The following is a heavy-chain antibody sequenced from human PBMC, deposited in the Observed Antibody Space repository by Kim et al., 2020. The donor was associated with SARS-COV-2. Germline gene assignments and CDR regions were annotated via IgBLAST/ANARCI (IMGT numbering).Heavy chain of an antibody. D-gene: IGHD3-9*01. CDR2: K. V-gene: IGHV3-7*04. J-gene: IGHJ4*02. CDR3: TKGTQPTSGLDY. Sequence: KYYVAFVKGRFTISRDNAKNSLSLQMNALRTDDTGVYYCTKGTQPTSGLDYWGQGTLVIASS.